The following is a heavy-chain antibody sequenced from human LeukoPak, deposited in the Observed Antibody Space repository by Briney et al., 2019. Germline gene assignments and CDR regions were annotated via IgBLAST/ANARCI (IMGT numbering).Heavy chain of an antibody. CDR1: GFTFSSYA. J-gene: IGHJ6*03. D-gene: IGHD1-26*01. V-gene: IGHV3-30*04. CDR3: ARGSGTSRLYYMDV. CDR2: ISYDGSNK. Sequence: GGSLRLSCAASGFTFSSYAMHWVRQAPGKGLEWVAVISYDGSNKYYADSVKGRFTISRDNSKNTLYLQMNSLRAEDTAVYYCARGSGTSRLYYMDVWGKGTTVTVSS.